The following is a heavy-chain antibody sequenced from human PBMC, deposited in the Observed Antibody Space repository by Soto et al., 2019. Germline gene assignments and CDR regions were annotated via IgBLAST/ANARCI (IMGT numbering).Heavy chain of an antibody. V-gene: IGHV4-31*03. CDR2: IYYSGST. CDR3: AREDYSNYDGHY. D-gene: IGHD4-4*01. CDR1: GGSISSGGYY. J-gene: IGHJ4*02. Sequence: PSETLSLTCTVSGGSISSGGYYWSWIRQHPGKGLEWIGYIYYSGSTYYNPSLKSRVTISVDTSKNQFSLKLSSVTAADTAVYYCAREDYSNYDGHYWGQGTLVTVSS.